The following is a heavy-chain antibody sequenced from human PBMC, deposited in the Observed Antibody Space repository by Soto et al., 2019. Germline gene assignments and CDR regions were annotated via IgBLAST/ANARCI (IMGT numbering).Heavy chain of an antibody. CDR1: GFTFSSCG. D-gene: IGHD3-10*01. CDR3: VAGTDLLEGRKY. J-gene: IGHJ4*02. V-gene: IGHV3-33*01. Sequence: QVQLVESGGGVVQPGRSLRLSCAASGFTFSSCGMHWVRQAPGKGLEWVAIIWHDGGKKYYADSVKGRFTISRDNSRNTVYLEMSSLSAEDTAVYYCVAGTDLLEGRKYWGQGTLVTVSS. CDR2: IWHDGGKK.